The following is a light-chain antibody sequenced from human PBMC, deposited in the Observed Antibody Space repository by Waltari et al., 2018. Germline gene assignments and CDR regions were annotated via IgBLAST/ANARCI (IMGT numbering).Light chain of an antibody. CDR1: SGHSTNV. J-gene: IGLJ3*02. V-gene: IGLV4-69*01. CDR2: VNSDGSH. Sequence: QLVLTQSPSASASLGASVKLTCTLSSGHSTNVIAWLQKRPEKGPRYLMKVNSDGSHKKGDEMPDRVSGSSSGAERYLTISSLQSEDEADYYCQTGGHGTWVFGGGTKLTVL. CDR3: QTGGHGTWV.